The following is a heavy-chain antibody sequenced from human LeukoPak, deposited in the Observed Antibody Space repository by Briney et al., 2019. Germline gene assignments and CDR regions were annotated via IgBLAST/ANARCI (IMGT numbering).Heavy chain of an antibody. Sequence: GGSLRLSCAASRFTFSNAWMNWVRQAPGKGLEWVGRIKSKADGETTDYAAPVKGRFTISRDDSNNMVYLQMNSLKIEDTAVYYCAIDEPNYAPYDFDYWGQGTLDTVSS. CDR3: AIDEPNYAPYDFDY. CDR2: IKSKADGETT. V-gene: IGHV3-15*01. D-gene: IGHD4/OR15-4a*01. J-gene: IGHJ4*02. CDR1: RFTFSNAW.